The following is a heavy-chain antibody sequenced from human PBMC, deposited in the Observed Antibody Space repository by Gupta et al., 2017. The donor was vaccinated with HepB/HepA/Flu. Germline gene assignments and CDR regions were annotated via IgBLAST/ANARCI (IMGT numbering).Heavy chain of an antibody. Sequence: EVQLVESGGGLVKPGGSLRLSCAASGFTFSSYSMTGVRQAPGKGLEWVPSISSSSSYIYYAASVKGRFTISRDNAKNSLYLQMNSLRAEDTAVYYCARGSSPRNNRFDPWGQGTLVTVSS. CDR1: GFTFSSYS. D-gene: IGHD6-6*01. V-gene: IGHV3-21*01. CDR2: ISSSSSYI. CDR3: ARGSSPRNNRFDP. J-gene: IGHJ5*02.